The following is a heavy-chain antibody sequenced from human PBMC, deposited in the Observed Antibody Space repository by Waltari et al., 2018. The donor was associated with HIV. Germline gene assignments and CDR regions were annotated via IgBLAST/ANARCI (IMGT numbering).Heavy chain of an antibody. CDR3: ARTFNGDLDY. CDR1: GYTFTSFD. Sequence: QVQLVQSGAEVKKPGASVKVSCKASGYTFTSFDINWVRKATGQGLEWMGWMNPNSQKTSLAQKGQGRISMTRNTAIGTAYMELSSLRSLYTAVYYCARTFNGDLDYWGQGTLVTVS. V-gene: IGHV1-8*01. D-gene: IGHD2-21*02. J-gene: IGHJ4*02. CDR2: MNPNSQKT.